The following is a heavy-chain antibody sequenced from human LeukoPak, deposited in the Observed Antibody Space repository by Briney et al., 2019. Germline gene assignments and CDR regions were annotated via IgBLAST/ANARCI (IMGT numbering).Heavy chain of an antibody. V-gene: IGHV3-7*01. CDR2: IKEDGSEK. CDR3: ARDEYDILTDYDY. D-gene: IGHD3-9*01. CDR1: GFTFSSYW. J-gene: IGHJ4*02. Sequence: PGGSLRLSCAASGFTFSSYWMSWVRQAPGKGLEWVANIKEDGSEKYYVDSVKGRFTISRDNAKNTLYLQMYSLRAEDTAVYYCARDEYDILTDYDYWGQGILVTVSS.